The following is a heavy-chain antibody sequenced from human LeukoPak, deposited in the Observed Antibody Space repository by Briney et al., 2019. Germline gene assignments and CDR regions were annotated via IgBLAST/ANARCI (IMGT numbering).Heavy chain of an antibody. J-gene: IGHJ5*02. D-gene: IGHD1-26*01. Sequence: SETLSLTCTVSGGSIGRSSYYWGWIRQPPGKGLEWIGSIYYSGSTYYNPSLKSRVTISVDTSKNQFSLKLSSVTAADTAVYYCARALHHIVGAPAGPWFDPWGQGTLVTVSS. CDR2: IYYSGST. CDR3: ARALHHIVGAPAGPWFDP. CDR1: GGSIGRSSYY. V-gene: IGHV4-39*07.